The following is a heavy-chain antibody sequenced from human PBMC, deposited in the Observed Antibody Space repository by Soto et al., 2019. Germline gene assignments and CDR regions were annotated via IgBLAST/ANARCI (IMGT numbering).Heavy chain of an antibody. V-gene: IGHV1-18*01. D-gene: IGHD6-6*01. Sequence: ASGEVSCKASGYTFTSYGISWVRQAPGQGLEWMGWISAYNGNTNYAQKLQGRVTMTTDTSTSTAYMELRSLRSDDTAVYYCARGAFEYSSSFSYYYGMDVWGQGTTVTVSS. CDR3: ARGAFEYSSSFSYYYGMDV. J-gene: IGHJ6*02. CDR1: GYTFTSYG. CDR2: ISAYNGNT.